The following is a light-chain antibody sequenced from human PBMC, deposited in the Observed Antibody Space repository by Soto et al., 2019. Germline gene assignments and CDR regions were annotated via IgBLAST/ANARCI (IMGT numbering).Light chain of an antibody. CDR1: NSYVGGYNY. CDR3: TSHAGSNNYV. CDR2: EVS. V-gene: IGLV2-8*01. J-gene: IGLJ1*01. Sequence: QSALAQPPSASGSPGQSVTISCTRTNSYVGGYNYVSWYQQHPGKAPKLIISEVSKRPSGVPDRFSGSKSGNTASLTVSGLQAEDEADYYCTSHAGSNNYVFGTGTKVTVL.